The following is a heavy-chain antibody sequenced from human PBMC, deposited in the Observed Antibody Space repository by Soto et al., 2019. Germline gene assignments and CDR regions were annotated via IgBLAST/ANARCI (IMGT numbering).Heavy chain of an antibody. CDR3: AKERGGRDCSVTSCGLFHYGMDV. CDR1: GYTFTGYY. Sequence: ASVKVSCKASGYTFTGYYMHWVRQAPGQGLEWMGWINPNSGGTNYAQKFQGWVTMTRDTSISTAYMELSRLRSDDTAIYYCAKERGGRDCSVTSCGLFHYGMDVWGQGTPVTVSS. D-gene: IGHD2-2*01. J-gene: IGHJ6*02. V-gene: IGHV1-2*04. CDR2: INPNSGGT.